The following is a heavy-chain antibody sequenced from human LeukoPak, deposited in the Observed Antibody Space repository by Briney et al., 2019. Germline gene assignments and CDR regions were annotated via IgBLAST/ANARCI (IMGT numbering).Heavy chain of an antibody. J-gene: IGHJ4*02. Sequence: PGGSLRLSCAASGFTFSSYAMSWVRQAPGKGLEWVSAISGSGGSTYYADSVKGRFTISRDNSKNTLYLQMNSLRAEDTAVYYCAKEHLYYDRSGYYLVDYWGQGTLVTVSS. CDR3: AKEHLYYDRSGYYLVDY. V-gene: IGHV3-23*01. D-gene: IGHD3-22*01. CDR2: ISGSGGST. CDR1: GFTFSSYA.